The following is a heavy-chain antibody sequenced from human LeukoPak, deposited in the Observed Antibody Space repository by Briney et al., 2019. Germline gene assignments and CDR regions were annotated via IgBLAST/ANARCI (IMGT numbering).Heavy chain of an antibody. Sequence: EASVKVSCKASGYTFTGYYMHRVRQAPGQALEWMGWINPNSGGTNYAQKFQGRVTMTRDTSISTAYMELSRLRSDDTAVYYCARPTEENDYGDYDALDYWGQGTLVTVSS. CDR2: INPNSGGT. D-gene: IGHD4-17*01. CDR1: GYTFTGYY. J-gene: IGHJ4*02. CDR3: ARPTEENDYGDYDALDY. V-gene: IGHV1-2*02.